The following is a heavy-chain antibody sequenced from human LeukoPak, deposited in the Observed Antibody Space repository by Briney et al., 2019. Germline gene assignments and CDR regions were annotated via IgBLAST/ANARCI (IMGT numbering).Heavy chain of an antibody. V-gene: IGHV4-39*01. CDR1: GGSISSTIYY. J-gene: IGHJ4*02. CDR2: IYYTGST. CDR3: ARHLSNRQLWNAFDY. D-gene: IGHD5-18*01. Sequence: SETLSLTCTVSGGSISSTIYYWGWIRQPPGKGLEWIGSIYYTGSTYYNPSLKSRVTISVDTSKNQFSLKLSSVTAADTAVYYCARHLSNRQLWNAFDYWGQGTLVPVSS.